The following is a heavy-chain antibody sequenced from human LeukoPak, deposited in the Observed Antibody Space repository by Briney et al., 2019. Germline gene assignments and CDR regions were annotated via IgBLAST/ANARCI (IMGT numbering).Heavy chain of an antibody. V-gene: IGHV4-39*07. Sequence: SETLSLTCTVSGGSINSTNYYWGWIRQPPGKGLEWIGSIYYSGSTYCNPSLKSRVSISVDTSKKQFSLNLSSVTAADTAVYYCARGIVGATGYGPPDYWGQGTLVTVSS. CDR2: IYYSGST. D-gene: IGHD1-26*01. CDR1: GGSINSTNYY. J-gene: IGHJ4*02. CDR3: ARGIVGATGYGPPDY.